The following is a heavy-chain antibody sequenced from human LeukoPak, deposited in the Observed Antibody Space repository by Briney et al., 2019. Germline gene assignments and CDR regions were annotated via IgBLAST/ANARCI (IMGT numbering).Heavy chain of an antibody. Sequence: PGGSLRLSCAASGFTFSSYSMNWVRQAPGKGLEWASSISSSSSYIYYADSVKGRFTISRDNAKNSLYLQMNSLRAEDTAVYYCAKDRRFGGATYYFDYWGQGTLVTVSS. CDR1: GFTFSSYS. J-gene: IGHJ4*02. D-gene: IGHD1-26*01. CDR2: ISSSSSYI. V-gene: IGHV3-21*01. CDR3: AKDRRFGGATYYFDY.